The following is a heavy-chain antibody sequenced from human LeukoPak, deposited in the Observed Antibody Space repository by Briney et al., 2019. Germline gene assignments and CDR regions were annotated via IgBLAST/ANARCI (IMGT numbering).Heavy chain of an antibody. J-gene: IGHJ3*02. CDR2: ISGSGGST. D-gene: IGHD6-13*01. V-gene: IGHV3-23*01. CDR1: GFTFISYA. Sequence: GSLILSCAASGFTFISYAMSWVRQAPGKGLEWVSAISGSGGSTYYADSVKGRFTISRDNSKNTLYLQMNSLRAEDTAVYYCARGGSSWYDAFDIWGQGTMVTVSS. CDR3: ARGGSSWYDAFDI.